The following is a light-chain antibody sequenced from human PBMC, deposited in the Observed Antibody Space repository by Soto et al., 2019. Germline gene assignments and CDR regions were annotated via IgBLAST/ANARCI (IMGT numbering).Light chain of an antibody. CDR2: CAS. J-gene: IGKJ1*01. V-gene: IGKV3D-15*01. CDR3: QQFNTSPWT. Sequence: EIVMTQSPATLSVSPGVRSTLSCMAIQSISDTLAWYEQKAGQAPRLLIHCASSRATGIPERFSGSGSGTDFTLTISSLQPDDFETYYCQQFNTSPWTFGQGTKVDIK. CDR1: QSISDT.